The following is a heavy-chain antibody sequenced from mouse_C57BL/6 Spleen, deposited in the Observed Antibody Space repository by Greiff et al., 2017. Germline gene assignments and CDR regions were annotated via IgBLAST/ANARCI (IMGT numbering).Heavy chain of an antibody. CDR3: ARSYGSSPYWYFDV. J-gene: IGHJ1*03. CDR2: IWSGGST. Sequence: VQLQQSGPGLVQPSPSLSITCTVSGFSLTSYGVHWVRQSPGKGLEWLGVIWSGGSTDYNAAFISRLSISKDNSKSQVFFKMNSLQADDTAIYYCARSYGSSPYWYFDVWGTGTTVTVSS. D-gene: IGHD1-1*01. V-gene: IGHV2-2*01. CDR1: GFSLTSYG.